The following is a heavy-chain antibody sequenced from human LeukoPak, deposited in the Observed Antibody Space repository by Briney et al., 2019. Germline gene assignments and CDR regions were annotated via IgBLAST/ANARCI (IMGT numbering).Heavy chain of an antibody. CDR2: INPNSGGT. CDR3: ARDRPTVITIFGVVNYYYYGMDV. D-gene: IGHD3-3*01. V-gene: IGHV1-2*06. CDR1: GYTFTGYY. Sequence: ASVKVSCKASGYTFTGYYMHWVRQAPGQGLEWMGRINPNSGGTNYAQKFQGRVTMTGDTSISTAYMELSRLRSDDTAVYYCARDRPTVITIFGVVNYYYYGMDVWGQGTTVTVSS. J-gene: IGHJ6*02.